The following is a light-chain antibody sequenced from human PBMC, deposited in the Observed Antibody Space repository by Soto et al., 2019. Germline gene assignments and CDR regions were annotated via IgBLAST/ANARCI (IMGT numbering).Light chain of an antibody. CDR1: QSVGSY. Sequence: EIVLTQSPATLSLSLGERATLSCRASQSVGSYLAWYQQKPGQAPRLLIYDASNRATGIPARFSGSGSGTDFTLTISSLEPEDFLVYYCQQRGNWPRTFGQGTKVEIK. CDR3: QQRGNWPRT. J-gene: IGKJ1*01. CDR2: DAS. V-gene: IGKV3-11*01.